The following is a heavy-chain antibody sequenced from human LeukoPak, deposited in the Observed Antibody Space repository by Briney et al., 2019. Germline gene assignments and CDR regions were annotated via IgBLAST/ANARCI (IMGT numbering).Heavy chain of an antibody. J-gene: IGHJ4*02. CDR1: GDSVSSDTGGYY. Sequence: SETLSLTCSVSGDSVSSDTGGYYWTWIRQRPGKGLEWIGNIHSSGSTSNNPSLRSRLSISRDRSKNQFSLKLTSVTAADTAFYYCARDRGDYSGDPGYFDYWGQGPLVTVSS. CDR3: ARDRGDYSGDPGYFDY. D-gene: IGHD4-23*01. V-gene: IGHV4-31*03. CDR2: IHSSGST.